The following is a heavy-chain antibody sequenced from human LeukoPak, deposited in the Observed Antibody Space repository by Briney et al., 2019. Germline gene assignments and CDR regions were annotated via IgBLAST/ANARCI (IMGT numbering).Heavy chain of an antibody. V-gene: IGHV3-11*06. CDR2: ISSSGGYR. J-gene: IGHJ3*02. CDR3: VKDPWGLTTVVTPAAFDI. D-gene: IGHD4-23*01. CDR1: GFTFSDYY. Sequence: PGGSLRLSCAASGFTFSDYYMSWIRQAPGKGLEWVSYISSSGGYRNYADSVKGRFTISRDNSKNTLYLQMSSLRAEDTAVYYCVKDPWGLTTVVTPAAFDIWGQGTMVTVSS.